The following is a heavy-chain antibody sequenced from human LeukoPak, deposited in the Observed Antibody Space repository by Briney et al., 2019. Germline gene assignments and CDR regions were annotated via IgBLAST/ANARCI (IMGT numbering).Heavy chain of an antibody. CDR3: ARGGEERYYDSSGLYYFDY. V-gene: IGHV1-69*04. CDR2: IIPTLGRA. J-gene: IGHJ4*02. Sequence: SVKVSCKASGCTFSSYAISWVRQAPGQGLEWMGRIIPTLGRANYAQKFQGRVTITRDKSTSTAYMELSSLSAEDTAVYYWARGGEERYYDSSGLYYFDYWGQGTLVTVSS. CDR1: GCTFSSYA. D-gene: IGHD3-22*01.